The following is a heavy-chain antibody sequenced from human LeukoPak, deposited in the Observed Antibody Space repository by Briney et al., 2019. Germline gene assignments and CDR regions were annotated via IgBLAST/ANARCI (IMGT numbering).Heavy chain of an antibody. V-gene: IGHV3-23*01. Sequence: GGSLRLSCTASGFTFSNYAMSWVRQAPGKGLEWVLAISGSGGSAYYAGSVKGRFTVSRDNSNNTLYLQMNSLRAEDTALYYCAKDRGSSGWYSDYWGQGTLVTVSS. D-gene: IGHD6-19*01. CDR1: GFTFSNYA. CDR2: ISGSGGSA. CDR3: AKDRGSSGWYSDY. J-gene: IGHJ4*02.